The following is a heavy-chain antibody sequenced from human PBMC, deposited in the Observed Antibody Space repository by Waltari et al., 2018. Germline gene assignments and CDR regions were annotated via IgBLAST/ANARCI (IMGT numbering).Heavy chain of an antibody. CDR1: GGSFSGYY. V-gene: IGHV4-34*01. D-gene: IGHD3-10*01. Sequence: QVQLQQWGAGLLKPSETLSLTCAVYGGSFSGYYWSWIRPPPGKGLEWIGEINHSGSTNYNPSLKSRVTISVDTSKNQFSLKLSSVTAADTAVYYCARGLPYYYGSVTGMDVWGQGTTVTVSS. J-gene: IGHJ6*02. CDR2: INHSGST. CDR3: ARGLPYYYGSVTGMDV.